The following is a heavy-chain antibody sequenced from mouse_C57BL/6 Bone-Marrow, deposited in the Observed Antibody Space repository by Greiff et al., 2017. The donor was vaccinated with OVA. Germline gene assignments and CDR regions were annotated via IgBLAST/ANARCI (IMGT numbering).Heavy chain of an antibody. CDR2: IYPRDGST. Sequence: QVQLQQSDAELVKPGASVKISCKVSGYTFTDYTIHWMKQRPEQGLEWIGYIYPRDGSTKYNEKFKGKATLTADKSSSTAYMKLNSLTSDDSAVDFGASWYSKGYYAMDYWGQGTSVTVSS. D-gene: IGHD2-5*01. CDR3: ASWYSKGYYAMDY. CDR1: GYTFTDYT. V-gene: IGHV1-78*01. J-gene: IGHJ4*01.